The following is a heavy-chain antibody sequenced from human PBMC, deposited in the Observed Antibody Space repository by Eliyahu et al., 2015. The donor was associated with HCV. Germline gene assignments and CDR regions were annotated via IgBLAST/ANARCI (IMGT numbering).Heavy chain of an antibody. D-gene: IGHD4-23*01. Sequence: QVQLVQSGAEVKKPGASVKVSCKASGYTFTSYYMHWVRXAPGQGLEWXGIINPSGGSTSYAQKFQGRVTMTRDTSTSTVYMELSSLRSEDTAVYYCARVGKADPNWFDPWGQGTLVTVSS. V-gene: IGHV1-46*01. CDR3: ARVGKADPNWFDP. CDR2: INPSGGST. J-gene: IGHJ5*02. CDR1: GYTFTSYY.